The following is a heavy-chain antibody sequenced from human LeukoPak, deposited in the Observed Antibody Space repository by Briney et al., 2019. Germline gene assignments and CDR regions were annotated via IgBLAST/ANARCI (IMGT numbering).Heavy chain of an antibody. CDR3: TTAYIAATKDFDY. Sequence: PGGSLRLSCAASGFTFSNAWMSWVRQAPGKGLEWVGRIKSKTDGGTTDYAASVKGRFTISRDDSKNTLYLQMNSLKTEDTAVYYCTTAYIAATKDFDYWGQGTLVSASS. D-gene: IGHD5-12*01. J-gene: IGHJ4*02. V-gene: IGHV3-15*01. CDR1: GFTFSNAW. CDR2: IKSKTDGGTT.